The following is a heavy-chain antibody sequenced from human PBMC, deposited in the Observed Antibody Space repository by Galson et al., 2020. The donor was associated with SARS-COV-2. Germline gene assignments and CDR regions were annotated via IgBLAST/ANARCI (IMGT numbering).Heavy chain of an antibody. CDR2: INSDWSST. V-gene: IGHV3-74*01. D-gene: IGHD3-9*01. J-gene: IGHJ4*02. Sequence: GESLKIPCAASGFTFSSYWMHWVRPAPGKGLVWVSRINSDWSSTSYADSVKGRFTISRDNAKNTLYLQMNSLRAEDTAVYYCASSNPYYDILTGYLPLFDYWGQGTLVTVSS. CDR1: GFTFSSYW. CDR3: ASSNPYYDILTGYLPLFDY.